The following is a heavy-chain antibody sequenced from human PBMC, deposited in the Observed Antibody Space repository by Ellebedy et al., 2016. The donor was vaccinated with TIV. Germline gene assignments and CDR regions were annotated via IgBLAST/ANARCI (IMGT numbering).Heavy chain of an antibody. CDR2: IYYIVST. CDR1: GGSIISYY. CDR3: AKQDYYGSGSHF. Sequence: MPGGSLRLSCTVAGGSIISYYWSWIRQPPGKGLEWIGSIYYIVSTYYNPSLKSRVTISVDTSKNQFSLKLSSVTAADTAVYYCAKQDYYGSGSHFWGQGTLVTVSS. J-gene: IGHJ4*02. D-gene: IGHD3-10*01. V-gene: IGHV4-59*05.